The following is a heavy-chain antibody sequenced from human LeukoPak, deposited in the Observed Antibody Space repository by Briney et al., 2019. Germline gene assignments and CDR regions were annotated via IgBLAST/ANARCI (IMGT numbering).Heavy chain of an antibody. CDR1: GFTFSSYA. D-gene: IGHD3-22*01. CDR3: GKGSSYDSSGSFSFDY. CDR2: ISGSGDNT. J-gene: IGHJ4*02. V-gene: IGHV3-23*01. Sequence: QTGGSLRLSCAASGFTFSSYAMSWVRQAPGKGLEWVSGISGSGDNTYYADSVKGRFTISRDNSKNTLYVQVNSLGTEDTAAYYWGKGSSYDSSGSFSFDYWGQGTLVTVSS.